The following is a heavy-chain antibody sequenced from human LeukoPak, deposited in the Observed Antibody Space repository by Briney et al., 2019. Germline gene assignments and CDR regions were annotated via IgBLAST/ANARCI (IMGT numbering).Heavy chain of an antibody. J-gene: IGHJ5*02. D-gene: IGHD4/OR15-4a*01. Sequence: NSSDTLSLTCTVSGGSISSGGYYWSWIRQHPGKGLEWIGYIYYSGSTYYNPSLKSRVTISVDTSKNQFSLKLSSVTAADTAVYYCARDGAIGASLDPWGQGTLVTVSS. CDR3: ARDGAIGASLDP. V-gene: IGHV4-31*03. CDR2: IYYSGST. CDR1: GGSISSGGYY.